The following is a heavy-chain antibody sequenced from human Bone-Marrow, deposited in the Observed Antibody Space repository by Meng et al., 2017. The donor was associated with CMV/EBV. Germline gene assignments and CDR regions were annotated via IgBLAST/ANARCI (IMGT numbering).Heavy chain of an antibody. CDR3: ARDRGELMYYFDY. D-gene: IGHD1-26*01. Sequence: GESLKISCAASGFTFTDYYMSWIRQAPGKGLEWVSYVDVDGGTIFYADSVKGRFTISRDNAKNSLYLQMNSLRAEDTAVYYCARDRGELMYYFDYWGQGTLVTVSS. V-gene: IGHV3-11*01. CDR2: VDVDGGTI. CDR1: GFTFTDYY. J-gene: IGHJ4*02.